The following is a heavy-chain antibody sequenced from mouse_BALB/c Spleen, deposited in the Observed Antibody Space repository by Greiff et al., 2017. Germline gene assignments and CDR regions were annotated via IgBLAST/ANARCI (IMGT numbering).Heavy chain of an antibody. J-gene: IGHJ1*01. CDR1: GFSLTGYG. D-gene: IGHD2-12*01. Sequence: QVHVKQSGPGLVAPSQSLSITCTVSGFSLTGYGVNWVRQPPGKGLEWLGMIWGDGSTDYNSALKSRLSISKDNSKSQVFLKMNSLQTDDTARYYCAREDYSHWYFDVWGAGTTVTVSS. CDR3: AREDYSHWYFDV. V-gene: IGHV2-6-7*01. CDR2: IWGDGST.